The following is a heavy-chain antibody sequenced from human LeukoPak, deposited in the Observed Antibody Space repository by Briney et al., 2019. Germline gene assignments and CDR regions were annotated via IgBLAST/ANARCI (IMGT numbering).Heavy chain of an antibody. Sequence: SETLPLTCTVSGGSISSYYWSWIRQPPGKGLEWIGYIYYSGSTNYNPSLKSRVTISVDTSKNQFSLKLSSVTAADTAVYYCARTPINYDSSGYFDYWGQGTLVTVSS. CDR2: IYYSGST. CDR3: ARTPINYDSSGYFDY. CDR1: GGSISSYY. V-gene: IGHV4-59*01. D-gene: IGHD3-22*01. J-gene: IGHJ4*02.